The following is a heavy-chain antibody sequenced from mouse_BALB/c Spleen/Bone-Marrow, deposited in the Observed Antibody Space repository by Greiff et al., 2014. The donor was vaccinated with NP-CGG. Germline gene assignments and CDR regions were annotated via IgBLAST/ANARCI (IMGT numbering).Heavy chain of an antibody. Sequence: VQLQQSGPDLVKPSQSLSLTCTVTGYSITSGYSWHWIRQFPGNKLEWVGYIHYSGSTNYNPSLKSRISITRDTSKNQFFLQLNSVTTEDTATYYCARSRRQLGLPFDYWGQGTTLTVSS. CDR1: GYSITSGYS. J-gene: IGHJ2*01. D-gene: IGHD3-2*01. CDR3: ARSRRQLGLPFDY. V-gene: IGHV3-1*02. CDR2: IHYSGST.